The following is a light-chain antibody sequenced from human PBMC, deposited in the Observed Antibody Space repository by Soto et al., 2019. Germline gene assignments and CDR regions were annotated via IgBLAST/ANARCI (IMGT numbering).Light chain of an antibody. V-gene: IGKV3-20*01. Sequence: EIVLTQSPGTLSLSPGERATLSCRASQTVRTNYLAWFQHKPGQAPRLLIYGASSRATGIPDRFSGSGSGTDFTLTIHRLEHEDFAVYFCQQYSDSPLTFGGGTKVEIK. CDR1: QTVRTNY. CDR2: GAS. J-gene: IGKJ4*01. CDR3: QQYSDSPLT.